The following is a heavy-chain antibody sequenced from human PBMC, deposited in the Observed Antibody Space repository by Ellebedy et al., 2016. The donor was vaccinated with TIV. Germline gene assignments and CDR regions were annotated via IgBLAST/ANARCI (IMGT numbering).Heavy chain of an antibody. CDR3: ARDPTTYLRYGNFDC. CDR1: GFTFSTSA. J-gene: IGHJ4*02. V-gene: IGHV3-21*01. D-gene: IGHD5-12*01. CDR2: INNVGSHI. Sequence: GESLKISCAASGFTFSTSALNWARQAPGKGLEWVSSINNVGSHIYYADSLKGRFTISRDNAKNSVFLQMNSLRADDTAVYYCARDPTTYLRYGNFDCWGQGTLVTVSS.